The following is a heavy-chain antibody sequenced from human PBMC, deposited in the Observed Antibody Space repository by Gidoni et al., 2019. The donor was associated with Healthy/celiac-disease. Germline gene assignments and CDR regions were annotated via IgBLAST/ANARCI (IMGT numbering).Heavy chain of an antibody. Sequence: EVQLVESGGGLVKPGWSLRLTCAASGFTFSSYSMNWVRQAPGKGLEEVSSISSSSSYIYDADSVKGRFTISRDNAKNSLYLQMNSLRAEDTAVYYCAREGADYYGSGSYYKSYYYGMDVWGQGTTVTVSS. CDR2: ISSSSSYI. CDR1: GFTFSSYS. CDR3: AREGADYYGSGSYYKSYYYGMDV. J-gene: IGHJ6*02. D-gene: IGHD3-10*01. V-gene: IGHV3-21*01.